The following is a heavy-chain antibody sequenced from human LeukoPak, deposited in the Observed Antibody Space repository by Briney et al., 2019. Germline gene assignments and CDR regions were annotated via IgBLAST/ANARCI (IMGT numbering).Heavy chain of an antibody. Sequence: GGSLRLSCVASGFTFNNYWMNWVRQAPGKGLEWVAKINQNGSEKFYVDSVKGRFTISRDNAKNSLHLQMNSLRAEDTAVYYCARYGGYPLFDYWGQGTLVTVSS. V-gene: IGHV3-7*05. CDR1: GFTFNNYW. D-gene: IGHD4-23*01. CDR2: INQNGSEK. J-gene: IGHJ4*02. CDR3: ARYGGYPLFDY.